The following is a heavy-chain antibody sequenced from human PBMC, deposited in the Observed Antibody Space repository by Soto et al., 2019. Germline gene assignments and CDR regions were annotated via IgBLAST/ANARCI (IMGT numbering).Heavy chain of an antibody. J-gene: IGHJ4*02. V-gene: IGHV3-15*01. Sequence: GGSLRLSCAASGFTFSNAWMSWVRQAPGKGLEWVGRIKSKTDGGTTDYAAPVKGRFTISRDDSKNTLYLQMNSLKTEDTAVYYCTTDFWQWLVPDYWGQGTLVTVSS. CDR3: TTDFWQWLVPDY. CDR2: IKSKTDGGTT. D-gene: IGHD6-19*01. CDR1: GFTFSNAW.